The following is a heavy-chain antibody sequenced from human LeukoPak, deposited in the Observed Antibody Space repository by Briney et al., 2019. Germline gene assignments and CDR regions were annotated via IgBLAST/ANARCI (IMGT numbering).Heavy chain of an antibody. CDR1: GDSVSANRAS. D-gene: IGHD6-19*01. J-gene: IGHJ4*02. V-gene: IGHV6-1*01. Sequence: SQTLSLTCAISGDSVSANRASWNWIRQSPSRGLEWLGRTYYRSKWYDDYALSVKSRATISPDTSKNQFSLKLSSVTAADTAVYYCNGARYQQWLAPPPFDYWGQGTLVTVSS. CDR3: NGARYQQWLAPPPFDY. CDR2: TYYRSKWYD.